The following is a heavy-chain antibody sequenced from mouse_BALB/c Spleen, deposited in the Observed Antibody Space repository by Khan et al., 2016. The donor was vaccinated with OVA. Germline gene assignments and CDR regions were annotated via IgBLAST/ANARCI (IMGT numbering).Heavy chain of an antibody. CDR3: ARSLYYSYGYALDC. V-gene: IGHV3-2*02. D-gene: IGHD2-14*01. Sequence: EVKLLESGPGLVKPSQSLSLTCTVTGYSITSDYAWNWIRQFPGNKLEWMGYISSTGGTSSNPSLKSRISITRDTSKNQFFLQLKSVTAEDTATYYCARSLYYSYGYALDCWGRGTLVTVSS. CDR1: GYSITSDYA. J-gene: IGHJ4*01. CDR2: ISSTGGT.